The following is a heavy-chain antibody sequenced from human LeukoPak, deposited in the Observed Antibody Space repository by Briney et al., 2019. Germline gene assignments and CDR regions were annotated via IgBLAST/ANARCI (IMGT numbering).Heavy chain of an antibody. V-gene: IGHV1-18*01. CDR2: ISAYNGNT. CDR1: GYTFTSYG. Sequence: ASVKVSCKASGYTFTSYGISWVRQAPGQGLEWMGWISAYNGNTNYAQKLQGRVTMTRDTSISTAYMELSRLRSDDTAVYYCARDRHDSSGYYDYWGQGTLVTVSS. D-gene: IGHD3-22*01. CDR3: ARDRHDSSGYYDY. J-gene: IGHJ4*02.